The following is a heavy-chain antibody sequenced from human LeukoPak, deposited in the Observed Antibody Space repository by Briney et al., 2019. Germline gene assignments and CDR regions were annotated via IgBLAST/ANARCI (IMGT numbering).Heavy chain of an antibody. CDR1: GFTFDDYG. V-gene: IGHV3-23*01. J-gene: IGHJ6*03. CDR3: AKDPRLTDYGDYYPYYYYYYMDI. D-gene: IGHD4-17*01. Sequence: GGSLRLSCAASGFTFDDYGMSWVRQAPGKGLEWVSGISGSGGYTYHADSVKGRFTISRDNSKNTLYLQMNSLRAEDTAVYYCAKDPRLTDYGDYYPYYYYYYMDIWGKGTTVTVSS. CDR2: ISGSGGYT.